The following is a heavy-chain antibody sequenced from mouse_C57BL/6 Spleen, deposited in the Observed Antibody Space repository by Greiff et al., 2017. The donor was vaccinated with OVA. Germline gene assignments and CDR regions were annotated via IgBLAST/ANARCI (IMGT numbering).Heavy chain of an antibody. CDR3: ARERYYGSSPYWYFDV. V-gene: IGHV5-17*01. CDR1: GFTFSDYG. Sequence: DVHLVESGGGLVKPGGSLKLSCAASGFTFSDYGMHWVRQAPEKGLEWVAYISSGSSTIYYADTVKGRFTISRDNAKNTLFLQMASLRSEDTAMYYCARERYYGSSPYWYFDVWGTGTTVTVSS. CDR2: ISSGSSTI. D-gene: IGHD1-1*01. J-gene: IGHJ1*03.